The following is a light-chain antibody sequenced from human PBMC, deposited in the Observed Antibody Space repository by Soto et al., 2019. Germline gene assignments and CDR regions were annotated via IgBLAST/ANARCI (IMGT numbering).Light chain of an antibody. CDR1: QGVGSY. V-gene: IGKV1-16*02. CDR3: QQYGSYPFT. CDR2: AAS. J-gene: IGKJ3*01. Sequence: DIQMTQSPSSLSASVGDRVTITCRASQGVGSYLAWFQQRPGIAPKALIYAASSLHSGVPSKFSGSGSGTDFTLTISSLQPEDFATYYCQQYGSYPFTFGPGTKVAIK.